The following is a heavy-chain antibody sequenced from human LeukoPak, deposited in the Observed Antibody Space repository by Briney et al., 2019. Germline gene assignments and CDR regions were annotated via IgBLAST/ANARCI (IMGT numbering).Heavy chain of an antibody. Sequence: GGSLRLSCAASGFTFSSYSMNWLRQAPGKALEWVSSISSSSSYIYYADSVKGRFTISRENAKNSLYLQMNSLRAEDTAVYYCAREDQWLVKGSAFDIWGQGTMVTVSS. D-gene: IGHD6-19*01. CDR1: GFTFSSYS. CDR2: ISSSSSYI. V-gene: IGHV3-21*01. CDR3: AREDQWLVKGSAFDI. J-gene: IGHJ3*02.